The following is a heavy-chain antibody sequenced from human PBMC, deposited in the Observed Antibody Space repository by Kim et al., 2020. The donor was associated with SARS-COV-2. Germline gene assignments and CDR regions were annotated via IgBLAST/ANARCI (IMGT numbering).Heavy chain of an antibody. CDR3: ARRLRGSGTYTLDS. V-gene: IGHV7-4-1*02. Sequence: ASVKVSCKASGYTFTTYAMTWVRQAPGQGLEWMGWINTNTGDPSFAQDFTGRFVFYFDTSVSTAYLQINSLKTDDTAMYYCARRLRGSGTYTLDSWGQGTLVAVSP. J-gene: IGHJ5*01. CDR1: GYTFTTYA. D-gene: IGHD3-10*01. CDR2: INTNTGDP.